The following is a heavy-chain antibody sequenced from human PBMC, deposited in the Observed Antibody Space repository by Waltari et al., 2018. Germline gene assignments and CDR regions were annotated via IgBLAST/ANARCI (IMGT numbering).Heavy chain of an antibody. D-gene: IGHD6-13*01. CDR3: ARVGIAAYYFDY. J-gene: IGHJ4*02. CDR2: IYYSGST. V-gene: IGHV4-39*07. Sequence: QLQLQESGPGLVKPSETLSLTCTVSGGSISSSSYYWGWIRQPPGKGLEWIGSIYYSGSTYYTPSLKSRVTISVDTSKNQFSLKLSSVTAADTAVYYCARVGIAAYYFDYWGQGTLVTVSS. CDR1: GGSISSSSYY.